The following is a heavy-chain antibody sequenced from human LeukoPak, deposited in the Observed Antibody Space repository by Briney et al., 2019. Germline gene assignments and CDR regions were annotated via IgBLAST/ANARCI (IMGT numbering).Heavy chain of an antibody. J-gene: IGHJ4*02. CDR2: INPSGGST. CDR3: ARDSPSGLLDDY. V-gene: IGHV1-46*01. CDR1: GYTSTSYY. D-gene: IGHD3-10*01. Sequence: ASVKVSCKASGYTSTSYYMHWVRQAPGQGLEWMGIINPSGGSTSYAQKFQGRVTMTRDMSTSTVYMELSSLRSEDTAVYYCARDSPSGLLDDYWGQGTLVTVSS.